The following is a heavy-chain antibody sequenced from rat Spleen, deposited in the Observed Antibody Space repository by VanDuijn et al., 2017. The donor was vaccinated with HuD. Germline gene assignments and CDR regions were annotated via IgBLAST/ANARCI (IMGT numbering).Heavy chain of an antibody. Sequence: EVQLVETGGGLVQPGESLKLSCVASGFTFSGYWMYWIRQAPGEGLEWISSISPDGGSTYYPDSVKGRFTISRNNAENTVYLQMNSLRSEDTATYYCGKDMNYYSTYPFYVMDAWGQGASVTVSS. D-gene: IGHD1-2*01. CDR3: GKDMNYYSTYPFYVMDA. CDR1: GFTFSGYW. CDR2: ISPDGGST. V-gene: IGHV5-58*01. J-gene: IGHJ4*01.